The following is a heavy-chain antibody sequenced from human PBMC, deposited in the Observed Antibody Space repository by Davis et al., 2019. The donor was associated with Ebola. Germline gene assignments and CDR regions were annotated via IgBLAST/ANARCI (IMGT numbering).Heavy chain of an antibody. CDR3: ARDLTTVTKTRPFDY. V-gene: IGHV3-33*01. CDR2: IWYDGSNK. Sequence: GESLKISCAASGFTFSSYGMHWVRQAPGKGLEWVAVIWYDGSNKYYADSVKGRFTISRDNAKNSLYLQMNSLIAEDTAVYYCARDLTTVTKTRPFDYWGQGTLVTVSS. J-gene: IGHJ4*02. D-gene: IGHD4-17*01. CDR1: GFTFSSYG.